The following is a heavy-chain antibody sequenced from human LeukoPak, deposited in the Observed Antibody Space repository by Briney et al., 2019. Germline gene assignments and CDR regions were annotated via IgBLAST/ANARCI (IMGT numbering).Heavy chain of an antibody. D-gene: IGHD3-9*01. V-gene: IGHV3-48*01. CDR1: GFTFSSYS. J-gene: IGHJ3*02. Sequence: GGSLRLSCAASGFTFSSYSMNWVRQAPGKGLEWVSYISSSSSTIYYADSVKGRFTISRDNAKNSLYLQMNSLRAEDTAVYYCARDYDILTGYYTFLDAFDIWGQGTMVTVSS. CDR2: ISSSSSTI. CDR3: ARDYDILTGYYTFLDAFDI.